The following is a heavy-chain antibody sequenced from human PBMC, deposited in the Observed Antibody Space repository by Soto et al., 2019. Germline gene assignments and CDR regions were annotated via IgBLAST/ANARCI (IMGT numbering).Heavy chain of an antibody. V-gene: IGHV4-61*01. CDR1: GGSVSSGSYY. D-gene: IGHD2-2*01. CDR3: ASTDIVVVPAALFFDY. J-gene: IGHJ4*02. CDR2: IYYSGST. Sequence: SETLSLTCTVSGGSVSSGSYYWSWIRQPPGKGPEWIGYIYYSGSTNYNPSLKSRVTISVDTSKNQFSLKLSSVTAADTAVYYCASTDIVVVPAALFFDYWGQGTLVTVSS.